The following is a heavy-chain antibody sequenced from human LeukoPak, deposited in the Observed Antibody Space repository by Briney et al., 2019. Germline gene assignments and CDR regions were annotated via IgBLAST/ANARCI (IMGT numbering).Heavy chain of an antibody. CDR3: ASDPFTISAYDAFNI. J-gene: IGHJ3*02. V-gene: IGHV3-7*01. Sequence: GGSLRLSCVASEFTFSTYWMSWVRQAPGKGLEWVANINQEGSDKYYVDSVKGRLTISRHNAKKSLYLQMNSLRVEDTAVYYCASDPFTISAYDAFNIWGQGTVVTVSS. CDR1: EFTFSTYW. CDR2: INQEGSDK. D-gene: IGHD3-3*02.